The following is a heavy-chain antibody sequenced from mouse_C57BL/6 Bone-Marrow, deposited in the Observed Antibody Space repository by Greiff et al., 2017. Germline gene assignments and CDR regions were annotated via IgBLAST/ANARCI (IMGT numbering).Heavy chain of an antibody. CDR1: GFTIKDDY. D-gene: IGHD1-1*02. CDR2: IDPENGDT. Sequence: VQLQQSGAELVRPGASVKLSCTASGFTIKDDYMHWVKQRPEQGLEWIGWIDPENGDTEYASKFQGKATITADTSSNTAYLQLSSLTSEDTAVYYCNTGGNYGLRYFDVWGTGTTVTVSA. J-gene: IGHJ1*03. CDR3: NTGGNYGLRYFDV. V-gene: IGHV14-4*01.